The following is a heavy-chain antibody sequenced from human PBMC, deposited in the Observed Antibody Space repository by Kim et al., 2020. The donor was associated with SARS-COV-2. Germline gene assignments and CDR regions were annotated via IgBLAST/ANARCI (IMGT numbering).Heavy chain of an antibody. CDR1: GFIFSNVW. CDR3: TTDEAFQWLADSDAFDI. CDR2: IKSKSDGGTT. J-gene: IGHJ3*02. D-gene: IGHD6-19*01. Sequence: GGSLRLSCAASGFIFSNVWMSWVRQAPGKGLEWVGRIKSKSDGGTTDYAAPVKGRFTIARDELKNTLYLQMNSLKTEDTAVYYCTTDEAFQWLADSDAFDIWGQGTLVTVSS. V-gene: IGHV3-15*01.